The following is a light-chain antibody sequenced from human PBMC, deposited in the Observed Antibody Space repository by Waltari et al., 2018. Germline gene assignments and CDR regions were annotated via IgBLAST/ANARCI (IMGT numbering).Light chain of an antibody. Sequence: QSALTQPASVSGSPGQSITISCAGSSSDVGAYNYVSWYQQHPGKAPKLILFDVSNRPSGGSNRFSGSKSGNTASLTISGLQAEDESDYYCISFTSSNTWVFGGGTKLTVL. J-gene: IGLJ3*02. V-gene: IGLV2-14*03. CDR2: DVS. CDR1: SSDVGAYNY. CDR3: ISFTSSNTWV.